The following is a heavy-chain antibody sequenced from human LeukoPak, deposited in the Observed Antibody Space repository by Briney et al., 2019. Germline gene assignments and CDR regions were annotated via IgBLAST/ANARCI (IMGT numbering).Heavy chain of an antibody. CDR2: ISGTGGIT. CDR1: GFTSSSYT. V-gene: IGHV3-23*01. D-gene: IGHD3-16*01. J-gene: IGHJ4*02. Sequence: PGGSLRLSCAASGFTSSSYTMSWVRQAPGKGLEGVSGISGTGGITFYADSVKGRFTISRDNSKNTLYLQMNSLRAEDTAVYYCAKDRWGSSSLDYWGQGSLVTVSS. CDR3: AKDRWGSSSLDY.